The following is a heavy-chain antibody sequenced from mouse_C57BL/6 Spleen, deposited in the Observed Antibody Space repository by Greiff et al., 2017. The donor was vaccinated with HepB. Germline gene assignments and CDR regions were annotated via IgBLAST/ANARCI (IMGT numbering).Heavy chain of an antibody. CDR1: GYTFTSYG. J-gene: IGHJ3*01. CDR2: IYPRSGNT. CDR3: ARSLPYDGITY. Sequence: VKLMESGAELARPGASVKLSCKASGYTFTSYGISWVKQRTGQGLEWIGEIYPRSGNTYYNEKFKGKATLTADKSSSTAYMELRSLTSEDSAVYFCARSLPYDGITYWGQGTLVTVSA. D-gene: IGHD2-3*01. V-gene: IGHV1-81*01.